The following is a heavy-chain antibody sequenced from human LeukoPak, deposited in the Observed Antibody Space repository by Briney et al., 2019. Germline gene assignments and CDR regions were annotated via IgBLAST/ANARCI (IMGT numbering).Heavy chain of an antibody. J-gene: IGHJ5*02. CDR1: GYSFTSYY. D-gene: IGHD3-3*01. V-gene: IGHV1-46*01. CDR2: INPSDGST. Sequence: GASVKVSCKASGYSFTSYYVHWVRQAPGQGLEWMGIINPSDGSTTYAQKFQGRVTMTRDTSTSTVYMEMSSLRSVDTAVYYCARGIHSHDFPGRVDWFDPWGQGTLVTVSS. CDR3: ARGIHSHDFPGRVDWFDP.